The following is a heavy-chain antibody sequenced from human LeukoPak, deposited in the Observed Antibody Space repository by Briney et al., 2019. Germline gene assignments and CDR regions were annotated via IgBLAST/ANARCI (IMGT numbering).Heavy chain of an antibody. CDR2: INPNSGGT. D-gene: IGHD3-16*02. J-gene: IGHJ4*02. CDR3: ARVDYDYVWGCYPHFDY. CDR1: GYTFTGYY. V-gene: IGHV1-2*02. Sequence: ASVKVSCKASGYTFTGYYMHWVRQAPGQGLEWMGWINPNSGGTNYAQKFQGRVTMTRDTSISTAYMELSRLRSDDTAVYYCARVDYDYVWGCYPHFDYWGQGTLVTVSS.